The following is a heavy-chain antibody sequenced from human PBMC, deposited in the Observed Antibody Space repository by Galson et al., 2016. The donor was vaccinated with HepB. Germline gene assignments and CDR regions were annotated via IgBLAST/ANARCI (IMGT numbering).Heavy chain of an antibody. J-gene: IGHJ4*02. Sequence: SLRLSCAASGFTFSSHALHWVRQAPGKGLEWVAVISYDGTNKDQADSVKGRFTISRDNSKDTISQQMDSLRPEDTAVYYCARARIAPALMFYFDSWGREPRSPSP. D-gene: IGHD6-13*01. V-gene: IGHV3-30*04. CDR3: ARARIAPALMFYFDS. CDR1: GFTFSSHA. CDR2: ISYDGTNK.